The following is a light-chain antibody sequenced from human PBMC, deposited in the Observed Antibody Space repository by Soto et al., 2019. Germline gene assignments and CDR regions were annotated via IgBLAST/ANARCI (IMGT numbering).Light chain of an antibody. CDR3: SSYTSSSLRV. J-gene: IGLJ1*01. CDR2: DVS. CDR1: SSDVGGHNY. V-gene: IGLV2-14*01. Sequence: QSALTQPPSVSGSPGQSITISCTGTSSDVGGHNYVSWCQQHPGKAPKLMIYDVSNRPSGVSNRFSGSKSGNTASLTISGLQAEDEADYYCSSYTSSSLRVFGTGTKVTVL.